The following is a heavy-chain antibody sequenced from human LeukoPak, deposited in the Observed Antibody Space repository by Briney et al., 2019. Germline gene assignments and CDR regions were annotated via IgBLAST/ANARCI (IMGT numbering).Heavy chain of an antibody. D-gene: IGHD2-8*01. CDR1: GYTFTSYD. Sequence: ASVKVSCKASGYTFTSYDINWVRQAPGQGLEWMGWMNPNSGNTGYAQKFQGRVTMTRNTSITTAYMELRSMRSDDTAVYYCARGGGGDCTNGVCYTLPNKMDYWGQGTLVTVSS. CDR3: ARGGGGDCTNGVCYTLPNKMDY. V-gene: IGHV1-8*01. J-gene: IGHJ4*02. CDR2: MNPNSGNT.